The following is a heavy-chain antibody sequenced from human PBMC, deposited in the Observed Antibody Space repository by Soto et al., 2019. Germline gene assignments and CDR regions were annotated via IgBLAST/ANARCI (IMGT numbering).Heavy chain of an antibody. J-gene: IGHJ4*02. V-gene: IGHV4-59*01. CDR2: IYYSGST. Sequence: QVPLQESGPGLVKPSETLSLTCTVSGGSISSYYWSWIRQPPGKGLEWIGYIYYSGSTNYNPSLKSRVPISVDTSKNQFSLKVSSVTAADTAVYYCARRRGTSFDFWGQGTLVTVSS. CDR1: GGSISSYY. CDR3: ARRRGTSFDF. D-gene: IGHD3-10*01.